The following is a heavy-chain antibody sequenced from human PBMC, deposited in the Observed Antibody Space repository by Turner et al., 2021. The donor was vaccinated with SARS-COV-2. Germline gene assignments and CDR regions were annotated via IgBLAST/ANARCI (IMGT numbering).Heavy chain of an antibody. V-gene: IGHV4-39*01. J-gene: IGHJ5*02. Sequence: QLQLQESGPGLVKASETLSLTCTVSGASIGSRRNYWGWIRQPPGKGLEWIGSINYSGRTYYKSSLKSRVTISVDTSKNQISLKLSTVTAADTAKYYCARHDSRITNIIVVPRNWFDPWGQGTLVTVSS. CDR3: ARHDSRITNIIVVPRNWFDP. D-gene: IGHD3-22*01. CDR1: GASIGSRRNY. CDR2: INYSGRT.